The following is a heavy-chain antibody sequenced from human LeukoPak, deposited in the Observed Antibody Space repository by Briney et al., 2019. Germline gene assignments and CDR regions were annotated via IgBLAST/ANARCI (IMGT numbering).Heavy chain of an antibody. CDR2: FDPEDGET. CDR1: GYTLTELS. CDR3: ATGSGSYSPPELDYYYYMDV. J-gene: IGHJ6*03. V-gene: IGHV1-24*01. Sequence: ASVKVSCKVSGYTLTELSMHWVRQAPGKGLEWMGGFDPEDGETIYAQKFQGRVTMTEDTSTDTAYMELSSLRSEDTAVYYCATGSGSYSPPELDYYYYMDVWGKGTTVTVSS. D-gene: IGHD1-26*01.